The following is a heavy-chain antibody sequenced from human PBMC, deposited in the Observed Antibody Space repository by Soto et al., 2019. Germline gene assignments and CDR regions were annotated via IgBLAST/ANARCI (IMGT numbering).Heavy chain of an antibody. CDR2: IYSGGST. CDR3: ASRSYCSSTSCYELDV. V-gene: IGHV3-66*01. D-gene: IGHD2-2*01. J-gene: IGHJ6*04. CDR1: GFTVSSNY. Sequence: GGSLRLSCAASGFTVSSNYMSWVRQAPGKGLEWVSVIYSGGSTYYADSVKGRFTISRDNSKNTLYLQMNGLKAEYTAVYYCASRSYCSSTSCYELDVWGKGTTVTVSS.